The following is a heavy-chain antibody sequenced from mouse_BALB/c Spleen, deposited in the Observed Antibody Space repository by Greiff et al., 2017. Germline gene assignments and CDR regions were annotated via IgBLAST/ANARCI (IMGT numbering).Heavy chain of an antibody. Sequence: VQLQQSGPELVKPGASVKISCKASGYSFTGYYMHWVKQSHVKSLEWIGRINPYNGATSYNQNFKDKASLTVDKSSSTAYMELHSLTSEDSAVYYCARYPPYDYVYYYAMDYWGQGTSVTVSS. CDR1: GYSFTGYY. CDR2: INPYNGAT. V-gene: IGHV1-31*01. CDR3: ARYPPYDYVYYYAMDY. J-gene: IGHJ4*01. D-gene: IGHD2-4*01.